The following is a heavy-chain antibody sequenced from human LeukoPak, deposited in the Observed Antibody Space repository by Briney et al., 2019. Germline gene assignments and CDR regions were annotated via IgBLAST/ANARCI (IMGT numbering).Heavy chain of an antibody. CDR2: LTAIGNTI. Sequence: PGGSLRLSCAASGFTFSGYKMHWVRQAPGKGLEWVSYLTAIGNTIDYADSVEGRFTISRDNAKNSLYLQMNSLRAEDTAVYYCARDQATVRTYTFDYWGQGTLVTVSS. D-gene: IGHD4-17*01. CDR1: GFTFSGYK. J-gene: IGHJ4*02. CDR3: ARDQATVRTYTFDY. V-gene: IGHV3-48*03.